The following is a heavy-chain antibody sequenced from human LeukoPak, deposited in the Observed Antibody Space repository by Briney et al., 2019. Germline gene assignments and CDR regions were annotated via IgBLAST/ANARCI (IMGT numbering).Heavy chain of an antibody. CDR2: IYTSGST. J-gene: IGHJ4*02. CDR1: GGSISSGSYY. Sequence: SETLSLTCTVSGGSISSGSYYWSWIRQPAGKGLEWIGRIYTSGSTNYNPSLKSRVTISVDTSKNQFSLKLRSVTAADTAVYSCARGMVRGVAPFDYWGQGTLVTVPS. CDR3: ARGMVRGVAPFDY. D-gene: IGHD3-10*01. V-gene: IGHV4-61*02.